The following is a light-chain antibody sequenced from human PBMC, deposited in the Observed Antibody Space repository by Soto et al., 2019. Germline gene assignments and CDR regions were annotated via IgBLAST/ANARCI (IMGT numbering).Light chain of an antibody. Sequence: DIQMTQSPSTLSASVGDRVTITCRASQTISSWLAWYQKKPGKAPKLLIYDASTLQSEVPSRFSGSGSGTEFTLTISSLQPDDFGTYYCQQYNSYSPTFGQGTRWISN. J-gene: IGKJ1*01. CDR1: QTISSW. V-gene: IGKV1-5*01. CDR3: QQYNSYSPT. CDR2: DAS.